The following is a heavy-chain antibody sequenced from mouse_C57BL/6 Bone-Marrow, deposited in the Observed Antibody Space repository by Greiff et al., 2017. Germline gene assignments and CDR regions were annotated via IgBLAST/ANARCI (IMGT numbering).Heavy chain of an antibody. V-gene: IGHV5-4*01. Sequence: EVQLVESGGGLVKPGGSLKLSCAASGFTFSSYAMSWVRQTPEKRLEWVATISDGGSYTNYPDNVKGRFTISRDNAKNNLYLQMSHLKSEDTAMYYCARDHTTDWYFDVWGTGTTVTVSS. D-gene: IGHD1-1*01. CDR2: ISDGGSYT. CDR1: GFTFSSYA. J-gene: IGHJ1*03. CDR3: ARDHTTDWYFDV.